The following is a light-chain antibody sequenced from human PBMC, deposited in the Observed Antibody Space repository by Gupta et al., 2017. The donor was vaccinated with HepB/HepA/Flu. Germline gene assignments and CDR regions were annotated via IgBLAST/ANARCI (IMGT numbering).Light chain of an antibody. Sequence: DIQMTQSPSSLSASLGDRVTITWQASQSITTFLVWYQQKPGKAPKLLIYDASSLKSGVPSRFSGSGSGTDFTLTISSLQPEDFATYYCQQTNSTPITFGQGTRLESK. V-gene: IGKV1-39*01. CDR2: DAS. CDR1: QSITTF. J-gene: IGKJ5*01. CDR3: QQTNSTPIT.